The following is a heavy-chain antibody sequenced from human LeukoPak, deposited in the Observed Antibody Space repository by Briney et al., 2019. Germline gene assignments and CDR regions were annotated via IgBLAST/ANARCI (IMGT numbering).Heavy chain of an antibody. CDR1: GGSISSYY. V-gene: IGHV4-59*08. J-gene: IGHJ5*02. CDR3: ARQPLSYSSGWYAAWFDP. D-gene: IGHD6-19*01. Sequence: PSETLSLTCTVSGGSISSYYWSWIRQPPGKGLEWIGYIYYSGSTNYNPSLKSRVTISVDTSKNQFSLKLSSVTAADTAVYYCARQPLSYSSGWYAAWFDPWGQGTLVTVSS. CDR2: IYYSGST.